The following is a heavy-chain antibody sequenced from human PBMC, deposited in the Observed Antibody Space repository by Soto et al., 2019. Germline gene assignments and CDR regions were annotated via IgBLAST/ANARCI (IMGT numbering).Heavy chain of an antibody. CDR3: AKDVGRSSSWYQARYYYYGMDV. CDR1: GFTFDDYA. J-gene: IGHJ6*02. CDR2: ISWNSGSI. D-gene: IGHD6-13*01. Sequence: SLRLSCAASGFTFDDYAMHWVRQAPGKGLEWVSGISWNSGSIGYADSVKGRFTISRDNAKNSLYLQMNSLRAEDTALYYCAKDVGRSSSWYQARYYYYGMDVWGQGTTVTVSS. V-gene: IGHV3-9*01.